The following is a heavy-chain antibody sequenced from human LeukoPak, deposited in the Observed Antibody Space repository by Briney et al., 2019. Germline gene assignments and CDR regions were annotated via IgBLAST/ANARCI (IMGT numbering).Heavy chain of an antibody. CDR1: GGTFSSYA. J-gene: IGHJ4*02. CDR2: IIPILGIA. D-gene: IGHD1-26*01. V-gene: IGHV1-69*04. Sequence: GASVKVSCKASGGTFSSYAISWVRQAPGQGLEWMGRIIPILGIANYAQKFQGRVTMTRDTSISTAYMELSRLRSDDTAVYYCARDFQGLVGATKDYWGQGTLVTVSS. CDR3: ARDFQGLVGATKDY.